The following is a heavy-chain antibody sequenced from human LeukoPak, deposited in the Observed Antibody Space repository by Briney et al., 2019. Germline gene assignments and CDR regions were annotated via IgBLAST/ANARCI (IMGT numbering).Heavy chain of an antibody. CDR3: ARDRHDYTHYFDY. Sequence: PGGSLRLSCAASGFTFSTYWMSWVRQAPGKELEWVANIKQDGGEKYYVDSVKGRFTISRDNAKNSLHLQMNSLRAEDTAVYYCARDRHDYTHYFDYWGQGTLVTVSS. J-gene: IGHJ4*02. CDR2: IKQDGGEK. D-gene: IGHD4-11*01. V-gene: IGHV3-7*01. CDR1: GFTFSTYW.